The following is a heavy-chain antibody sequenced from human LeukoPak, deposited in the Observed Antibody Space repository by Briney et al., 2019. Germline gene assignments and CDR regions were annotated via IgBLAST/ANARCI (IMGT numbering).Heavy chain of an antibody. CDR3: AKSYLRYFDWVIDY. D-gene: IGHD3-9*01. Sequence: PGGSLRLSCAASGFTFSSYGMHWVRQAPGKGLEWVAVISYDGSNKYYADSVKGRFTISRDNSKNTLYLQMNSLRAEDTAAYYCAKSYLRYFDWVIDYWGQGTLVTVSS. CDR2: ISYDGSNK. V-gene: IGHV3-30*18. CDR1: GFTFSSYG. J-gene: IGHJ4*02.